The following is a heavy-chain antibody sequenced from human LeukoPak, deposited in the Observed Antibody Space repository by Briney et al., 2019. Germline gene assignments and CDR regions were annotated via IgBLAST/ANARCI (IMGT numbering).Heavy chain of an antibody. J-gene: IGHJ5*02. CDR2: ISPNSGGT. CDR3: ARESGGCSSTSCYSWFGP. Sequence: ASVKVSCKASGYTFSGYYLHWVRQAPGQGLEWMGWISPNSGGTNYAQTFQGRVTMTRDTSISTAYMQLSGLRSDDTTAYYCARESGGCSSTSCYSWFGPWGQGTLVTVSS. D-gene: IGHD2-2*01. CDR1: GYTFSGYY. V-gene: IGHV1-2*02.